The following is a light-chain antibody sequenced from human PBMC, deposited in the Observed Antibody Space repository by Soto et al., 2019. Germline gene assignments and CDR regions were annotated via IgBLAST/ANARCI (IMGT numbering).Light chain of an antibody. CDR2: GAS. V-gene: IGKV3-20*01. J-gene: IGKJ3*01. CDR3: QHYGSSPFT. CDR1: QSVSSSY. Sequence: EIVLTQSPGTLSLSPGERATLSCRASQSVSSSYLAWYQQKPGQAPRPLIYGASSRATGIPDRFSGSGSGTDFTLTISRLEPEDFAVYYCQHYGSSPFTFGPGTKVDIK.